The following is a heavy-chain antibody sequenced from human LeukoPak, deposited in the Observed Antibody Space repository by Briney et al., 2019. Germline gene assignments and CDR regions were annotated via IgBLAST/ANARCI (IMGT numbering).Heavy chain of an antibody. CDR1: GGSFSSHY. J-gene: IGHJ3*02. D-gene: IGHD4-17*01. V-gene: IGHV4-59*11. Sequence: SETLSLTCSVSGGSFSSHYWSWIRQPRGKGLEWIGYISYIGSTNYNPSLKSRVTISVDTSKNQFSLKLSSVTAADTAVYYCARDPTTVAKGLDIWGQGTMVTVSS. CDR3: ARDPTTVAKGLDI. CDR2: ISYIGST.